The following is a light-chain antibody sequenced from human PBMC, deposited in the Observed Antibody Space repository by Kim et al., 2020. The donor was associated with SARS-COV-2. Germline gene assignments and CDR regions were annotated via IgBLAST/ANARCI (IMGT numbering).Light chain of an antibody. CDR1: KWGDKY. CDR2: EDT. Sequence: SVSQERTAIIPCSGDKWGDKYACWYQQKPGQSPVLVIPEDTKRPSGIPERFSGSNSGNTATLTISGTQAMDEADYYCQAWDSSTVVFGGGTKVTVL. CDR3: QAWDSSTVV. J-gene: IGLJ3*02. V-gene: IGLV3-1*01.